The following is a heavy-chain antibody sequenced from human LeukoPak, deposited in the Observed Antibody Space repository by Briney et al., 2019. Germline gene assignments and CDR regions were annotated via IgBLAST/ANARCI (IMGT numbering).Heavy chain of an antibody. CDR2: INPSGGST. CDR3: ARGAGVVPALYYYYYGMDV. CDR1: GYTFTSYY. J-gene: IGHJ6*02. D-gene: IGHD2-2*01. V-gene: IGHV1-46*01. Sequence: GASVKVSCKASGYTFTSYYMHWVRQAPGQGLEWMGIINPSGGSTSYAQKFQGRVTMTRDTSMSTVYMELSSLRSEDTAVYYCARGAGVVPALYYYYYGMDVWGQGTTVTVSS.